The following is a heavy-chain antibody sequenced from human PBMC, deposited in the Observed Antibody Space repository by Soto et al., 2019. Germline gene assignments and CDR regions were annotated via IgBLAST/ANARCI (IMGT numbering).Heavy chain of an antibody. J-gene: IGHJ6*02. CDR1: GYSISSGYY. V-gene: IGHV4-38-2*01. CDR2: IYHSGST. CDR3: ARVLGEYYYGMDV. D-gene: IGHD3-16*01. Sequence: SETLSLTCAVSGYSISSGYYWGWIRQPPGKGLEWIGSIYHSGSTYYNPSLKSRVTISVDTSKNQFSLKLSSVTAADTAVYYCARVLGEYYYGMDVPGQRTTVTVSS.